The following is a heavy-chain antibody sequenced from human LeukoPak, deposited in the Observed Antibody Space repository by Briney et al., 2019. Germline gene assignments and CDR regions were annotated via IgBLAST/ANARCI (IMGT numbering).Heavy chain of an antibody. D-gene: IGHD3-22*01. CDR3: AAVPYDRTGIFVY. V-gene: IGHV3-43D*03. CDR1: GFTFDDYA. CDR2: ISWDGDSI. J-gene: IGHJ4*02. Sequence: GGSLRLSCAASGFTFDDYAMHWVRHAPGKGLECVSLISWDGDSIYYADSVKGRFTISRDNNKNSLYLQMNSQRTEDTAVYYCAAVPYDRTGIFVYWGQRTLVTASS.